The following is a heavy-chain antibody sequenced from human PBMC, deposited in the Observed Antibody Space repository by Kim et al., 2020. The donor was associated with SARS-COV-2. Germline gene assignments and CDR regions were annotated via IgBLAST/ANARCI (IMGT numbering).Heavy chain of an antibody. Sequence: SGPTLVKPTQTLTLTCTFSGFSLSTSGMCVSWIRQPPGKALEWLARIDWDDDKYYSTSLKTRLTISKDTSKNQVVLTMTNMDPVDTATYYCARIRVGDYYDSTSYYFDYWGQGTLVTVSS. CDR1: GFSLSTSGMC. J-gene: IGHJ4*02. V-gene: IGHV2-70*11. D-gene: IGHD3-22*01. CDR2: IDWDDDK. CDR3: ARIRVGDYYDSTSYYFDY.